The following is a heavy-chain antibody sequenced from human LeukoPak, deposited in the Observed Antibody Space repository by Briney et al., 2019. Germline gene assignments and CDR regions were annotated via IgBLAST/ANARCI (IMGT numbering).Heavy chain of an antibody. CDR3: AKDLDYTTYGYYFDY. J-gene: IGHJ4*02. V-gene: IGHV1-46*01. CDR2: INPSGGST. Sequence: ASVKVSCKASGYSFSSYYMHWVRQAPGQGLEWMGIINPSGGSTNYAQRFQGRVTMTRDTSTSTVYMELSSLRSEDTAVYYCAKDLDYTTYGYYFDYWGQGTLVTVSS. D-gene: IGHD4-11*01. CDR1: GYSFSSYY.